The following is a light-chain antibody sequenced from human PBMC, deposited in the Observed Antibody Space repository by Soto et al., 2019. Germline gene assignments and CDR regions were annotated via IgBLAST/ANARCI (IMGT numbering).Light chain of an antibody. J-gene: IGLJ1*01. CDR1: SSEVGGYNY. V-gene: IGLV2-14*01. CDR3: SSYTRSRTYV. Sequence: QSVLTQPASVFGSPGQSITISCTGTSSEVGGYNYVSWYQQHPGKAPKLMIYDVSNRPSGVSNRFSGSKSGNTASLTISGLQAEGEADYYCSSYTRSRTYVFGTGTKGTVL. CDR2: DVS.